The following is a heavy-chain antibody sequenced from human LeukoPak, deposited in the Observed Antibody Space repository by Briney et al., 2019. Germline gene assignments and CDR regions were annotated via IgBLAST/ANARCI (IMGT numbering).Heavy chain of an antibody. J-gene: IGHJ6*04. Sequence: SETLSLTCAVSGGFISSNNWWNWVRQPPGKGLEWGGEIYHSGSTNYNPSLESRVTISVDKSKNQFSLKLSSVTAADTAVYYCARKGPYSNSLTGYYKNGLDVWGKGTTVFVSS. CDR1: GGFISSNNW. D-gene: IGHD3-9*01. CDR3: ARKGPYSNSLTGYYKNGLDV. CDR2: IYHSGST. V-gene: IGHV4-4*02.